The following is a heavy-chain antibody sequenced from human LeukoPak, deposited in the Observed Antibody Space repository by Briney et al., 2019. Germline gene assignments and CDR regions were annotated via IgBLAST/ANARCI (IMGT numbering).Heavy chain of an antibody. D-gene: IGHD3-9*01. V-gene: IGHV3-33*07. Sequence: PGGPERLLCAACGVTFGSRGMCWARHDPGNWLDWQAVIWYDGSNNFYAHSVKARSPISRDNSKSTLYLQMNSLRAEDTAVYYCARGRKDVLRYFDWFQGTLVTVSS. J-gene: IGHJ4*02. CDR1: GVTFGSRG. CDR3: ARGRKDVLRYFD. CDR2: IWYDGSNN.